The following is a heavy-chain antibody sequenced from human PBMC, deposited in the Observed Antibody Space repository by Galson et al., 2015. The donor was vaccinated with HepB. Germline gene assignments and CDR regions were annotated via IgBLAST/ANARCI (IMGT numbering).Heavy chain of an antibody. CDR2: ISSSSSTI. V-gene: IGHV3-48*04. CDR3: ARSLGGYCSGGSCYSWYFDL. Sequence: SLRLSCAASGFTFSSYSMNWVRQAPGKGLEWISYISSSSSTIYYADSVKGRFTISRDNAKNSLYLQMNSLRAEDTAVYYCARSLGGYCSGGSCYSWYFDLWGRGTLVTVSS. CDR1: GFTFSSYS. J-gene: IGHJ2*01. D-gene: IGHD2-15*01.